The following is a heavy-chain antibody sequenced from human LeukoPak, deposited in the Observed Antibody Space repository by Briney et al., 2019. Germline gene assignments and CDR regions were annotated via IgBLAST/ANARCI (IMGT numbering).Heavy chain of an antibody. J-gene: IGHJ6*02. V-gene: IGHV4-30-4*01. D-gene: IGHD4-17*01. Sequence: PSQTLSLTCTVSGGSISSGDYYWSWIRQPPGKGLEWIGYIYYSGSTYYNPSLKSRVTISVDTSKNQFSLKLSSVTAADTAVYYCAGDTGFYGDYGMDVWGQGTTVTVSS. CDR1: GGSISSGDYY. CDR3: AGDTGFYGDYGMDV. CDR2: IYYSGST.